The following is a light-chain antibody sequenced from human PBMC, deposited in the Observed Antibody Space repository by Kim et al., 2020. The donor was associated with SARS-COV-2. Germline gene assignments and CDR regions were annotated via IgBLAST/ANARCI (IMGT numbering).Light chain of an antibody. V-gene: IGKV1-5*03. CDR2: KAS. Sequence: SASVGDRVTITCRASQSISSWLAWYQHKPGKAPKLLIYKASSLESGVPSRFSGSGSGTEFILTISSLQPDDFATYYCQQYNSYSYTFGQGTKLEI. CDR1: QSISSW. J-gene: IGKJ2*01. CDR3: QQYNSYSYT.